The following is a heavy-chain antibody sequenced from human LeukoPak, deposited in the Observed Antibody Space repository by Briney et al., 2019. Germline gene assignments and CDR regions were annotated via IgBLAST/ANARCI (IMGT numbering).Heavy chain of an antibody. J-gene: IGHJ3*02. CDR2: INHSGST. D-gene: IGHD3-16*02. CDR3: ARKGYDYVWGSYLIDAFDI. Sequence: PSETLSLTCAVYGGSFSGYYWSWIRQPPGKGLEWIGEINHSGSTNYNPSLKSRVTISVDTSKNQFSLKLSSVTAADTAVYYCARKGYDYVWGSYLIDAFDIWGQGTMVTVSS. CDR1: GGSFSGYY. V-gene: IGHV4-34*01.